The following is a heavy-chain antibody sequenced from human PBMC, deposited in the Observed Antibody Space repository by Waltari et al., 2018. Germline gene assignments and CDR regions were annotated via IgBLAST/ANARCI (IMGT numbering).Heavy chain of an antibody. CDR1: GYTFTSYA. CDR2: INAGNSNT. D-gene: IGHD6-6*01. Sequence: QVQLVQSGAEMKKPGASVKVSCKASGYTFTSYAMHWVRQAPGQRLEWMGWINAGNSNTKHSRKFQGRVTITRDTTAGTDYMELSSLRSEDTAVYYCARDQEYSSSSGAFDIWGQGTMVTVSS. CDR3: ARDQEYSSSSGAFDI. J-gene: IGHJ3*02. V-gene: IGHV1-3*01.